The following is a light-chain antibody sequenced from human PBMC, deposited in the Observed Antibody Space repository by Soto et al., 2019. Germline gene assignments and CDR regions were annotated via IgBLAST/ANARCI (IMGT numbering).Light chain of an antibody. CDR2: SDH. V-gene: IGLV1-44*01. CDR3: ATWDDSLNGRL. Sequence: QSVLTQPPSASGTPGQRITISCSGSSSNIGSSPVNWYQHLPGTAPKLLIHSDHQRPSGVPDRFSGSKSGTSASLAISGLQSEDEAAYYCATWDDSLNGRLFGGGTQLTVL. CDR1: SSNIGSSP. J-gene: IGLJ2*01.